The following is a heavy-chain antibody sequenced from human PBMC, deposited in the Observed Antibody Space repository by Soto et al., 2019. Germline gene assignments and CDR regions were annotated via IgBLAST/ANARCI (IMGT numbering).Heavy chain of an antibody. V-gene: IGHV3-21*01. CDR2: ISSSSSYI. CDR1: GFTFSSYS. D-gene: IGHD2-21*01. CDR3: ARAGEARYYMDV. Sequence: EVQLVESGGGLVKPGGSLRLSCAASGFTFSSYSMNWVRQAPGKGLEWVSSISSSSSYIYYADSVKGRFTISRDNAKNSLYLQMNSLRAEDTAVYYCARAGEARYYMDVWGKGTTVTVSS. J-gene: IGHJ6*03.